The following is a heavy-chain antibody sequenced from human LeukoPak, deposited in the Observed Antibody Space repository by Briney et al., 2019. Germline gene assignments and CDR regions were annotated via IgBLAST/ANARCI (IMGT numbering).Heavy chain of an antibody. D-gene: IGHD6-19*01. CDR2: IYYSGST. J-gene: IGHJ2*01. CDR3: ARVPSDWSWYFDL. Sequence: SETLSLTCTVSGGSISSYYWSWIRQPPGKGLEWIGYIYYSGSTNYNPSLKSRVTISVDTSKNQFSLKLSSVTAADTAVYYCARVPSDWSWYFDLWGRGTLVTVSS. V-gene: IGHV4-59*01. CDR1: GGSISSYY.